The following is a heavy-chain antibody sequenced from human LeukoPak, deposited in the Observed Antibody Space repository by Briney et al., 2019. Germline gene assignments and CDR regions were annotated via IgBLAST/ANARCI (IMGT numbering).Heavy chain of an antibody. Sequence: LSLTCTVSGGSISSGGYYWSWIRQHPGKGLEWVSCISSSGSTIYYADSVKGRFTISRDNAKNSLYLQMNSLRAEDTAVYYCARDSSYYDSSGLGYWGQGTLVTVSS. J-gene: IGHJ4*02. D-gene: IGHD3-22*01. CDR1: GGSISSGGYY. CDR3: ARDSSYYDSSGLGY. CDR2: ISSSGSTI. V-gene: IGHV3-11*01.